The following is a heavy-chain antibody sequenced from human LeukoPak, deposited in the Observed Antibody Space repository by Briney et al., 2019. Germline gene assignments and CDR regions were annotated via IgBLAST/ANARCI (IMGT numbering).Heavy chain of an antibody. CDR3: AREDYDSIGYYYGNDY. Sequence: KPSETLSLTCTVSGGSISSYYWSWIRQPAGKGLEWIGRIYTSGSTNYNPSLKSRVTMSVDTSKNQFSLKLSSVTAADTAVYYCAREDYDSIGYYYGNDYWGQGTLVTVSS. V-gene: IGHV4-4*07. CDR1: GGSISSYY. J-gene: IGHJ4*02. D-gene: IGHD3-22*01. CDR2: IYTSGST.